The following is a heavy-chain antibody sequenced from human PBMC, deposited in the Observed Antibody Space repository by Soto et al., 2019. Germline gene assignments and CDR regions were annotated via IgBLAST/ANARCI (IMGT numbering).Heavy chain of an antibody. J-gene: IGHJ5*02. CDR1: GYTFTSYG. D-gene: IGHD3-3*01. CDR2: ISAYNGNT. Sequence: ASVKVSCKASGYTFTSYGISWVRQAPGQGLEWMGWISAYNGNTNYAQKLQGRVTMTTDTSTSTAYMELRSLRSDDTAVYYCARVSWGGYYDFWSGYYPNWFDPWGQG. V-gene: IGHV1-18*01. CDR3: ARVSWGGYYDFWSGYYPNWFDP.